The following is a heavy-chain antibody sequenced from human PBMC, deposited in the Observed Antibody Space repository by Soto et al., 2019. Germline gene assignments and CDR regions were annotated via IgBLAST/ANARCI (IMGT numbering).Heavy chain of an antibody. D-gene: IGHD3-22*01. V-gene: IGHV3-33*01. J-gene: IGHJ4*02. CDR3: ARERGKFDSSGIDY. CDR2: VWNDGSNN. CDR1: GFTFSSHG. Sequence: VHLVESGGGVVQPGRSLRLSCAASGFTFSSHGMHWVRQAPGKGLEWVAVVWNDGSNNYYGDSVKGRFSISRDNSKNTLYLQMNSLRAEDTAVYYCARERGKFDSSGIDYWGQGTLVTVSS.